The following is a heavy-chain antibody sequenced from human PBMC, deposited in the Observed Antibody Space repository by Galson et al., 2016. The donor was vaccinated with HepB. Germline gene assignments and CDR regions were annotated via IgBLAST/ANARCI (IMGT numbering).Heavy chain of an antibody. Sequence: SVKVSCKASGNTFTTYYMHWVRQAPGQGLEWMGIINPSGGTTSYAQKFQGRVTMTRDTSTSTVYMELSSLRSEDTAVYYCANSGIAAPGAWLDPWGQGTLVTVSS. CDR3: ANSGIAAPGAWLDP. CDR2: INPSGGTT. CDR1: GNTFTTYY. J-gene: IGHJ5*02. V-gene: IGHV1-46*01. D-gene: IGHD6-13*01.